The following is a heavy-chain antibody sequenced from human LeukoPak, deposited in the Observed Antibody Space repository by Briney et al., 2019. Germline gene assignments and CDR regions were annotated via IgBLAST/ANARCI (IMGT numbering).Heavy chain of an antibody. CDR1: GGSISSGGYY. V-gene: IGHV4-30-2*01. CDR3: ARGRRRQQQPYMDV. CDR2: IYHSGST. Sequence: PSETLSLTCTVSGGSISSGGYYWSWLRQPPGKGLEWIGYIYHSGSTYYNPSLKSRVTISVDRSKNQFSLKLSSVTAADTAVYYCARGRRRQQQPYMDVWGKGTTVTVSS. D-gene: IGHD6-13*01. J-gene: IGHJ6*03.